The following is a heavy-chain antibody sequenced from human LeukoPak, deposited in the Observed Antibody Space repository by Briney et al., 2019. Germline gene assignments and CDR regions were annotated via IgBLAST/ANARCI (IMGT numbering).Heavy chain of an antibody. CDR3: AKELIVVVIKSIHNWFDP. CDR2: IRYDGSNK. J-gene: IGHJ5*02. Sequence: PGGSLRLSCAASGFTFSSYGMHWVRQAPGKGLEWVAFIRYDGSNKYYADSVKGRFTISRDNSKNTLYLQMNSLRAEDTAVYYCAKELIVVVIKSIHNWFDPWGQGALVTVSS. CDR1: GFTFSSYG. D-gene: IGHD3-22*01. V-gene: IGHV3-30*02.